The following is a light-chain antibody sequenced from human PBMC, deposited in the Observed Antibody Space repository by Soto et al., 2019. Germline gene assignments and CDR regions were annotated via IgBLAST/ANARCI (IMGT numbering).Light chain of an antibody. CDR2: GAS. Sequence: EIVMTQSPATLSVSPGERATLSCRASQSVSSDLAWYQQKPGQALRLLIYGASTSASGIPARFSGSGSGTEFTLTIGGLPSEEFAVYYCLQSYDWPYTFGQGTKLEIK. V-gene: IGKV3-15*01. CDR3: LQSYDWPYT. J-gene: IGKJ2*01. CDR1: QSVSSD.